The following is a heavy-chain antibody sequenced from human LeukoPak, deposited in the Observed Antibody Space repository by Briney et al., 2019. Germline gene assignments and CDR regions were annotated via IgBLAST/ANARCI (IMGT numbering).Heavy chain of an antibody. Sequence: PSETLSLTCTVSGGSISSRSYYWGWIRQPPGKGLEWIGSMYYSGSTYYNTSLWSRVTISVDTSKNQFSLKLSSVTAADTAVYYCAGTHGEWEKLQSNFDYWGQGTLVTVSS. J-gene: IGHJ4*02. CDR2: MYYSGST. CDR3: AGTHGEWEKLQSNFDY. V-gene: IGHV4-39*01. CDR1: GGSISSRSYY. D-gene: IGHD1-26*01.